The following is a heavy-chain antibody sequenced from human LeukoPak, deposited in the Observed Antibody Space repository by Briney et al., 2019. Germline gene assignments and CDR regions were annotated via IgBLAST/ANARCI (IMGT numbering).Heavy chain of an antibody. J-gene: IGHJ5*02. Sequence: SETLSLTCTVSGGSISSHYWSWIRQPPGKGLEWIGYIYYSGSTNYNPSLKSRVTMSVDTSKNQFSLKLSSVTAADTAVYYCARHLMSSSWYLWFDPWGQGTLVTVSS. CDR3: ARHLMSSSWYLWFDP. CDR2: IYYSGST. V-gene: IGHV4-59*11. D-gene: IGHD6-13*01. CDR1: GGSISSHY.